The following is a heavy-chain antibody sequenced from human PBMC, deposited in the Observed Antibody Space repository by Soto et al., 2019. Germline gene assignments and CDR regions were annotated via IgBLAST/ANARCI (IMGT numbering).Heavy chain of an antibody. Sequence: QVQLVESGGGVVQPGRSLRLSCAASGFTFSSYGMHWVRQAPGKGLEWVAVIWYDGSNKYYADSVKGRFTISRDNSKNTRYLQMNSLRAEDTAVYYCARAYCISTSCYAGDGAFDIWGQGTMVTVSS. V-gene: IGHV3-33*01. D-gene: IGHD2-2*01. CDR2: IWYDGSNK. J-gene: IGHJ3*02. CDR1: GFTFSSYG. CDR3: ARAYCISTSCYAGDGAFDI.